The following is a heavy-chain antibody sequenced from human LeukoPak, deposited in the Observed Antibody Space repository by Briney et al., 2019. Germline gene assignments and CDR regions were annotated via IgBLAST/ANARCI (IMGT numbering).Heavy chain of an antibody. CDR3: ARLPIMVGAPRHFQD. D-gene: IGHD1-26*01. J-gene: IGHJ1*01. CDR2: IYYRGST. Sequence: SETLSLTCTVSGASISSGSYYWGWIRQPPGKGLEWIASIYYRGSTYDNPSLKSRVTISLDTSKNQFSLKLSSVTAADMAVYYCARLPIMVGAPRHFQDWGQGTLVIVSS. CDR1: GASISSGSYY. V-gene: IGHV4-39*01.